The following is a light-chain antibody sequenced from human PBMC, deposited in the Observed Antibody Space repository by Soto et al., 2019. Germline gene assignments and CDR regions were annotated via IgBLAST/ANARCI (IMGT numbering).Light chain of an antibody. J-gene: IGKJ1*01. CDR1: QSVSSN. Sequence: EMVMTQSPATLSVSLGERATLSCRASQSVSSNLAWYQQKPGQAPRLLIYGASTRATGIPARFSGSGSGTEFTLTISSLQSEDFAVYYCQQYNNWPKTFAQGTKVEIK. V-gene: IGKV3-15*01. CDR3: QQYNNWPKT. CDR2: GAS.